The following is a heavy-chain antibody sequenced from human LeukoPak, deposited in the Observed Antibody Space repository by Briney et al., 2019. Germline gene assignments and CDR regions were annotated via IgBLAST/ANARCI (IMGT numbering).Heavy chain of an antibody. CDR2: IYNDGSSR. Sequence: TGGSLRLSCAASGFTFSAYWMHWVRQAPGKGLVWVSRIYNDGSSRSYADSVKGRFTISRDNAKNTLYLQMNSLRAEDTALYFCSRSRDSGALYFDSWGQGALVTVSS. CDR3: SRSRDSGALYFDS. J-gene: IGHJ4*02. V-gene: IGHV3-74*01. D-gene: IGHD2-15*01. CDR1: GFTFSAYW.